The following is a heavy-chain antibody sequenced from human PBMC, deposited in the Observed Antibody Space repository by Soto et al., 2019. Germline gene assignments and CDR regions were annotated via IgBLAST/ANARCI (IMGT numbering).Heavy chain of an antibody. J-gene: IGHJ4*02. Sequence: QVQLVQSGAEVKKPGASVKVSCKASGYTFTSYGISWVRQAPGQGLEWMGWISAYNGNTNYAQKLQGRVTMNTDTSTSTAYMELRSLRSDDTAVYYCARATMITFGGVISVLDYWGQGTLVTVSS. CDR1: GYTFTSYG. D-gene: IGHD3-16*02. V-gene: IGHV1-18*04. CDR2: ISAYNGNT. CDR3: ARATMITFGGVISVLDY.